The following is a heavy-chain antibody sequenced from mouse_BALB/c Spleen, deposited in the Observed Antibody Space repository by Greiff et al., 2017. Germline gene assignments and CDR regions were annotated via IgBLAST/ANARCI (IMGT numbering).Heavy chain of an antibody. CDR2: INPDSSTI. J-gene: IGHJ3*01. D-gene: IGHD2-14*01. CDR1: GFDFSRYW. V-gene: IGHV4-1*02. Sequence: EVKLLESGGGLVQPGGSLKLSCAASGFDFSRYWMSWVRQAPGKGLEWIGEINPDSSTINYTPSLKDKFIISRDNAKNTLYLQMSKVRSEDTALYYCAREAYYRYDGFAYWGQGTLVTVSA. CDR3: AREAYYRYDGFAY.